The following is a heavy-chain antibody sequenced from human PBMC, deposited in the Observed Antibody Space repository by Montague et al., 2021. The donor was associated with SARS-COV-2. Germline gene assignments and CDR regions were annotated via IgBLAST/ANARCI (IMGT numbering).Heavy chain of an antibody. CDR1: GFTFSSYA. V-gene: IGHV3-30*04. CDR2: TSYDGSNK. CDR3: V. Sequence: SLRLSCAASGFTFSSYAMHWVRQAPGKGLEWVALTSYDGSNKYYVDSVKGRFTISRDNSKNTAMYYRARAGSGSYRYGMDVWGQGTTVTVSS. J-gene: IGHJ6*02. D-gene: IGHD3-10*01.